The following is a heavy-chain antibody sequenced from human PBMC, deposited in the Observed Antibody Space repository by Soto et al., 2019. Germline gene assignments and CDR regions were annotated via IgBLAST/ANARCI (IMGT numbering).Heavy chain of an antibody. Sequence: PSETLSLTCTVSGDSMTSGDYSWSWIRQPPGKGLEWLGYIYRTGNTHYSPSLKSRVSISQDRSKNQFSLALTSVTAGDTAVYYCARGDYQYSIDYWGQGTLVTVSS. CDR1: GDSMTSGDYS. J-gene: IGHJ4*02. CDR3: ARGDYQYSIDY. CDR2: IYRTGNT. V-gene: IGHV4-30-2*01. D-gene: IGHD2-2*01.